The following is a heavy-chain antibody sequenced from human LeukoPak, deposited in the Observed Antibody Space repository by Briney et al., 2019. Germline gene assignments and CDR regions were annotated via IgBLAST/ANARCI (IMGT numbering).Heavy chain of an antibody. CDR1: GGSISNYY. Sequence: SETLSLTCTVSGGSISNYYWSWIRQPPGKGLECIGYIYYSGTTDYNPSLKSRVTISVDTSKNQFSLKLSSVTAADTAVYYCARHGGYSSPYLHWGQGTLVTVSS. J-gene: IGHJ1*01. D-gene: IGHD6-13*01. CDR3: ARHGGYSSPYLH. V-gene: IGHV4-59*08. CDR2: IYYSGTT.